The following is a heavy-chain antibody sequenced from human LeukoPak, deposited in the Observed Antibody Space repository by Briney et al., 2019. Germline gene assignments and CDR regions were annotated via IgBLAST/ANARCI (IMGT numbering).Heavy chain of an antibody. V-gene: IGHV1-2*06. Sequence: GASVKVSCKASGYTFTGYYMHWVRQAPGQGLEWMGRINPNSGGTNYAQKFQGRVTMTRDTSTSTVYMELSSLRSEDTAVYYCARDLHGSPDYWGQGTLVTVSS. D-gene: IGHD3-10*01. CDR3: ARDLHGSPDY. CDR2: INPNSGGT. J-gene: IGHJ4*02. CDR1: GYTFTGYY.